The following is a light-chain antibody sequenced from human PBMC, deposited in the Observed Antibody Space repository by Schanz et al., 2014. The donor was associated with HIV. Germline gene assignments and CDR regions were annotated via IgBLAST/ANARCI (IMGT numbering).Light chain of an antibody. CDR2: SNN. J-gene: IGLJ3*02. CDR1: SSNIGRNT. V-gene: IGLV1-44*01. CDR3: AAWDDSLNGPM. Sequence: QSVLTQPPSASGTPGQRVTISCSGSSSNIGRNTVNWHQQLPGTAPKLLIYSNNQRPSGVPDRFSGSKSGTSASLAISGLQSEDEADYHCAAWDDSLNGPMFGGGTKLTVL.